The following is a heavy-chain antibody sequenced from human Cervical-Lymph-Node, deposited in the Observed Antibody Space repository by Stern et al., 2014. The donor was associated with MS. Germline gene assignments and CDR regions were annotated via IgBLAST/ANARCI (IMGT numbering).Heavy chain of an antibody. D-gene: IGHD3-3*01. V-gene: IGHV4-31*03. J-gene: IGHJ6*02. CDR3: ARRGDYYTMDV. CDR1: RGSISSAIYY. CDR2: ISGSGST. Sequence: VQLVESGPGLVKPSQTLSLPCTVSRGSISSAIYYWSWIRQHPGMGLEWIGYISGSGSTYYNPSLKSRVTIAVDMSKSQFSLKLNSVTAADTAVYYCARRGDYYTMDVWGQGTTVTVSS.